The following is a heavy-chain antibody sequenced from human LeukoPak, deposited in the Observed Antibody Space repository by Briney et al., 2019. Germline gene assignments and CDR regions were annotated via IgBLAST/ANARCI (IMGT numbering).Heavy chain of an antibody. J-gene: IGHJ4*02. CDR1: GFTFSSYS. V-gene: IGHV3-21*01. CDR2: ISSSSSYI. Sequence: GGSLRLSCAASGFTFSSYSMNWVRQAPGKGLEWVSSISSSSSYIYYADSVKGRFTISRDNAKNSLYLQMNSLRAEDAAIYYCAREDDWNYEDYWGQGTLVTVSS. D-gene: IGHD1-7*01. CDR3: AREDDWNYEDY.